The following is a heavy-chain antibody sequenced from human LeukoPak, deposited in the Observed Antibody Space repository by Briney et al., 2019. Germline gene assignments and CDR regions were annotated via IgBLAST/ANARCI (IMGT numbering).Heavy chain of an antibody. CDR1: GFTLSSNY. CDR2: IYSGGST. V-gene: IGHV3-53*01. D-gene: IGHD5-18*01. CDR3: ARGGYSYGHFDY. J-gene: IGHJ4*02. Sequence: GGSLRLSCAASGFTLSSNYMSWVRQAPGKGLEWVSVIYSGGSTYYSDSVKGRFTISRDNSKNTLYLQMNSLRAEDTAVYYCARGGYSYGHFDYWGQGTLVTVSS.